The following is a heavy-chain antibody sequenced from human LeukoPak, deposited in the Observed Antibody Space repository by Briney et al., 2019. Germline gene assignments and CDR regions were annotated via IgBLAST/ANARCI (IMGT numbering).Heavy chain of an antibody. J-gene: IGHJ6*03. CDR1: GFTFSSYG. CDR2: ISGSGGST. CDR3: AKENSGSYDYYYMDV. D-gene: IGHD1-26*01. V-gene: IGHV3-23*01. Sequence: PGGSLRLSCAASGFTFSSYGMSWVRQAPGKGLEWVSAISGSGGSTYYADSVKGRFTISRDNSKNTLYLQMNSLRAEDTALYYCAKENSGSYDYYYMDVWGKGTTVTVSS.